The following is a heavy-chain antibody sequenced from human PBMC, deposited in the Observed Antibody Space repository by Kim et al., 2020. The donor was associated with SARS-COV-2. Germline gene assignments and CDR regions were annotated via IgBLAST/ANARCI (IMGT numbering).Heavy chain of an antibody. J-gene: IGHJ4*02. Sequence: YADSVKGRFTISRENSKSTLYLQINSRRVEDTAIYYCAKAYSSGLYYFDYWGQGTLVTVSS. D-gene: IGHD6-19*01. V-gene: IGHV3-23*01. CDR3: AKAYSSGLYYFDY.